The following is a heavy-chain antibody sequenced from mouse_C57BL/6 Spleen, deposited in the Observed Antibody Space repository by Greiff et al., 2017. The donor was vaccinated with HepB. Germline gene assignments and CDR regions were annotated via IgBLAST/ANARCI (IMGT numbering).Heavy chain of an antibody. J-gene: IGHJ4*01. V-gene: IGHV5-6*02. CDR3: ARQGVDGYYYAMDY. CDR2: ISSGGSYT. Sequence: EVMLVESGGDLVKPGGSLKLSCAASGFTFSSYGMSWVRQTPDKRLEWVATISSGGSYTYYPDSVKGRFTISRDNAKNTLYLQMSSLKSEDTAMYYCARQGVDGYYYAMDYWGQGTSVTVSS. CDR1: GFTFSSYG. D-gene: IGHD2-3*01.